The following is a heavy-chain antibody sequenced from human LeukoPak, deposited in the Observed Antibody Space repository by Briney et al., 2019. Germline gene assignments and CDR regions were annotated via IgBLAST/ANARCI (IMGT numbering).Heavy chain of an antibody. J-gene: IGHJ4*02. CDR1: GYTFTGYY. Sequence: ASVKVSCKASGYTFTGYYMHRVRQAPGQGLEWMGRINPNSGGTNYAQKFQGRVTMTRDTSISTAYMELSRLRSDDTAVYYCARGHYYDSSGYHFDYWGQGTLVTVSS. D-gene: IGHD3-22*01. CDR3: ARGHYYDSSGYHFDY. V-gene: IGHV1-2*06. CDR2: INPNSGGT.